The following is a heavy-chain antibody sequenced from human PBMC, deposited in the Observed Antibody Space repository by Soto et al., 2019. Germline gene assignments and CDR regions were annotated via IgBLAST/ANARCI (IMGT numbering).Heavy chain of an antibody. Sequence: GGSLRLSCAASGFTFGSYSMSWVRLAPGKGLEWVSSAGPSGSSTFYADSVTGRFTISRDNVENTLYLQMKSLRVADTTLYCCARTYYYDGTGYYRTFDVWGQGTMVTVSS. CDR2: AGPSGSST. CDR1: GFTFGSYS. CDR3: ARTYYYDGTGYYRTFDV. J-gene: IGHJ4*02. V-gene: IGHV3-23*01. D-gene: IGHD3-22*01.